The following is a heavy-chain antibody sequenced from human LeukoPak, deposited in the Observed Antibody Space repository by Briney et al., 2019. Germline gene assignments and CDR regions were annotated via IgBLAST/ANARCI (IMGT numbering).Heavy chain of an antibody. J-gene: IGHJ4*02. D-gene: IGHD3-10*01. V-gene: IGHV3-23*01. CDR3: VRGTMVSENFDY. CDR1: GFTFSSYA. Sequence: GGSLRLSCAASGFTFSSYAMSWVRQAPGKGLEWVSAISGSGGSTYYADSVKGRFTISRDNAKNSLYLQMNSLRAEDTAVYYCVRGTMVSENFDYWGQGTLVTVSS. CDR2: ISGSGGST.